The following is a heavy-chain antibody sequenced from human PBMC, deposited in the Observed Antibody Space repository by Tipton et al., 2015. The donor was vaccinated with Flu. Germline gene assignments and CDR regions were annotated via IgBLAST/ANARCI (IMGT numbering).Heavy chain of an antibody. CDR2: IYYSGST. CDR3: ARGSRAVVNLDY. D-gene: IGHD4-23*01. Sequence: TLSLTCTVSGGSISSYYWSWIRQPPGKGLEWIGYIYYSGSTNYNPSLKSRVTISVDTSKNQFSLKLSSVTAADTAVYYCARGSRAVVNLDYWGQGTLVTVSS. CDR1: GGSISSYY. J-gene: IGHJ4*02. V-gene: IGHV4-59*01.